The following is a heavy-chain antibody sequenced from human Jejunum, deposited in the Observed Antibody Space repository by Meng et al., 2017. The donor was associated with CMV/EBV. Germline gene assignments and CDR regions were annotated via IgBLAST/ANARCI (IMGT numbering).Heavy chain of an antibody. CDR2: LNSDGSST. CDR1: GFTFTSYW. V-gene: IGHV3-74*01. D-gene: IGHD3-10*01. Sequence: SCDASGFTFTSYWMHWVRQAPGKGLVWVSRLNSDGSSTSYADSVKGRFTISRDNAKNTLYLQMNSLRAEDTAVYYCAREKSMIRGPPSDYWGQGTLVTV. CDR3: AREKSMIRGPPSDY. J-gene: IGHJ4*02.